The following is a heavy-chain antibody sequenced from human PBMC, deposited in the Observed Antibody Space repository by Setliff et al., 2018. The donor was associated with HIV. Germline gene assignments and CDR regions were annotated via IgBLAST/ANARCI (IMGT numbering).Heavy chain of an antibody. J-gene: IGHJ4*02. Sequence: SETLSLTCSVSGVSISGPIGITYYWDWLRQPPGKGLEWIGNIHYSRGSSYKASLKSRVTISLDTSKNHFSLKLSSVAAADTAVYYCARRYHDASGFYNSWGQGVLVTVSS. V-gene: IGHV4-39*02. CDR3: ARRYHDASGFYNS. D-gene: IGHD1-1*01. CDR1: GVSISGPIGITYY. CDR2: IHYSRGS.